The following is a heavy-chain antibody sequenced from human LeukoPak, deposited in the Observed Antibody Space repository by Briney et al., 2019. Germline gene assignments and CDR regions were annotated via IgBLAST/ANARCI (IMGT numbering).Heavy chain of an antibody. D-gene: IGHD3-3*01. V-gene: IGHV4-31*03. CDR1: GGSISSGGYY. CDR3: AGCRVIRFLEWLLDY. CDR2: IYYRGST. J-gene: IGHJ4*02. Sequence: SQTLSLTCTVSGGSISSGGYYWSWIRQHPGKGLEWIGYIYYRGSTYYNSSLKSRVTISVDTSKNQFSLKLSSVTAADTAVYYRAGCRVIRFLEWLLDYWGQGTLVTVSS.